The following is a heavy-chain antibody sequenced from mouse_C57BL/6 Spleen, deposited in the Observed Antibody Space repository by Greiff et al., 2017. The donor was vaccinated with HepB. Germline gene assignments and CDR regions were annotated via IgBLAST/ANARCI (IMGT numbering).Heavy chain of an antibody. CDR2: INPSNGGT. CDR3: ARPQLTGSLAWFAY. D-gene: IGHD4-1*01. V-gene: IGHV1-53*01. CDR1: GYTFTSYW. J-gene: IGHJ3*01. Sequence: QVQLQQSGTELVKPGASVKLSCKASGYTFTSYWMHWVKQRPGQGLEWIGNINPSNGGTNYNEKFKSKATLTVDKSSSTAYMQLSSLTSEDSAVYYCARPQLTGSLAWFAYWGQGTLVTVSA.